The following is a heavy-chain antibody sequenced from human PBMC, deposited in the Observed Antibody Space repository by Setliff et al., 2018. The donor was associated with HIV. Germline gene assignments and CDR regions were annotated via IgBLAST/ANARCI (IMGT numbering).Heavy chain of an antibody. CDR2: ISAYDGNT. D-gene: IGHD1-26*01. J-gene: IGHJ4*02. CDR1: GYTFTSYG. Sequence: ASVKVSCKASGYTFTSYGISWVRQAPGQGLEWMGWISAYDGNTNYAQKVRERVTLTTDTATNTAFMELKNLTSADTAVYFCARSDWELVLSSFDYWSQGTQVTVSS. CDR3: ARSDWELVLSSFDY. V-gene: IGHV1-18*01.